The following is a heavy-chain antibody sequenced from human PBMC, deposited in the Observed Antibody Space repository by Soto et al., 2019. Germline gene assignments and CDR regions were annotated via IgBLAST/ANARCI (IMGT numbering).Heavy chain of an antibody. Sequence: PGGCVRHTCASSGFPYSGHAMSWVRQAHGKGLEWVSPISGSGGSTYYADSVKGRFTISRDNSKNTLYLQMNSLRAEDTAVYYCAKVGPDYGVAGYFDYCGQGTLVTVSS. CDR2: ISGSGGST. J-gene: IGHJ4*02. D-gene: IGHD4-17*01. V-gene: IGHV3-23*01. CDR3: AKVGPDYGVAGYFDY. CDR1: GFPYSGHA.